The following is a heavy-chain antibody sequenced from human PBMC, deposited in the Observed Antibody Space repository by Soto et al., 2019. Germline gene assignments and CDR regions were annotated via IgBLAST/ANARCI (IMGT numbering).Heavy chain of an antibody. D-gene: IGHD6-13*01. Sequence: QVQLQQWGAGLLKPSETLSLTCAVYGGSFSGYYWSWIRQPPGKGLEWIGEINHSGSTNYNPSLKSRVTISVDTSKNQFSLKLSSVTAADTAVYYCAREAAAGTWWFDPWGQGTLVTVSS. V-gene: IGHV4-34*01. CDR3: AREAAAGTWWFDP. CDR1: GGSFSGYY. CDR2: INHSGST. J-gene: IGHJ5*02.